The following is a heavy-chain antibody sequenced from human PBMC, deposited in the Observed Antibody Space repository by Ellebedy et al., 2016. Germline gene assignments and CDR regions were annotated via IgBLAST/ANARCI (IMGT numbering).Heavy chain of an antibody. CDR3: ARTSDSGRHVSRTYYFDY. J-gene: IGHJ4*02. CDR2: ISGDGRST. D-gene: IGHD5-12*01. V-gene: IGHV3-11*01. Sequence: GGSLRLXCATSGLPFRNFFMSWVRQTPGKGLEWVSTISGDGRSTYFADSVKGRFIISRDNAKNSLHLQMNNLRAEDTAVYYCARTSDSGRHVSRTYYFDYWGQGTLVTVSS. CDR1: GLPFRNFF.